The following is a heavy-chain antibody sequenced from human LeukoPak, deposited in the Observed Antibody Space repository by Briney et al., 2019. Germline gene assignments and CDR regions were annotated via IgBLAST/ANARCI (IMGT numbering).Heavy chain of an antibody. Sequence: PSETLSLTCTVSDGSISSNSYYWGWIRQPPGKGLEWIGSISYSGRTYYNPSLESRVTISVDASKNQFSLELNSVTAADTAVYYCARHQQYHRPAGWFDPWGQGTLVTVSS. V-gene: IGHV4-39*01. CDR2: ISYSGRT. D-gene: IGHD1-14*01. CDR3: ARHQQYHRPAGWFDP. CDR1: DGSISSNSYY. J-gene: IGHJ5*02.